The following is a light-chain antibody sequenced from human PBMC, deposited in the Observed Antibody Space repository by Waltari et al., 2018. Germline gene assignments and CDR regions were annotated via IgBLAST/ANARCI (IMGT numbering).Light chain of an antibody. J-gene: IGKJ2*01. V-gene: IGKV3-20*01. CDR2: AAS. Sequence: EIVLTQSPGTLSLSPGERATLPCRASQSGSTSYLAWYQQKPGQAPRLLMYAASRRATGIPDRYSGSGSGTDFTLTISRLEPEDFAVYYCQQYGSSPYTFGQGTKLEIK. CDR1: QSGSTSY. CDR3: QQYGSSPYT.